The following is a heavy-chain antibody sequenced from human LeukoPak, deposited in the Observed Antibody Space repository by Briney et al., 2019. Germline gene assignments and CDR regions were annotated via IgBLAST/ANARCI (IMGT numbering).Heavy chain of an antibody. D-gene: IGHD3-22*01. CDR3: ARGDYYDSSGYYDY. V-gene: IGHV4/OR15-8*01. Sequence: SETLSLTCSVSGGSMSDSITWGWVRQPPGKGLEWIGYIYHSGSTYYNPSLKSRVTISVDRSKNQFSLKLSSVTAADTAVYYCARGDYYDSSGYYDYWGQGTLVTVSS. CDR1: GGSMSDSIT. CDR2: IYHSGST. J-gene: IGHJ4*02.